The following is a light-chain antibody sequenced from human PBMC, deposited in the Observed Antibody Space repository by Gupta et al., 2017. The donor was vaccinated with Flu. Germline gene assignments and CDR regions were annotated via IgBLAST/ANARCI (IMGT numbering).Light chain of an antibody. CDR2: EDT. V-gene: IGLV2-23*01. J-gene: IGLJ1*01. Sequence: PGQSITISCTGTSSNVGTYNVVSWYQQHPGKAPKLMIYEDTKRPSGVSNRFFGSKSGNTASLTISGLQAEDEADYYCCSYAGSTYVFGGGTKVTVL. CDR1: SSNVGTYNV. CDR3: CSYAGSTYV.